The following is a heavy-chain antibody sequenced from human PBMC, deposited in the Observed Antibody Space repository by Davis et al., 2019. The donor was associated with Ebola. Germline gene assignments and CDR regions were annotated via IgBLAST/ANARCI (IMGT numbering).Heavy chain of an antibody. Sequence: GESLKISCAASGFTFSSYGMHWVRQAPGKGLEWVAVISYDGSTNYNADSVKGRFTISRDNSKNTLYLQVNSLRPDDTAVYWCAKERFESGWYEGMYDYWGQGTLVTVSS. V-gene: IGHV3-30*18. J-gene: IGHJ4*02. D-gene: IGHD6-19*01. CDR1: GFTFSSYG. CDR2: ISYDGSTN. CDR3: AKERFESGWYEGMYDY.